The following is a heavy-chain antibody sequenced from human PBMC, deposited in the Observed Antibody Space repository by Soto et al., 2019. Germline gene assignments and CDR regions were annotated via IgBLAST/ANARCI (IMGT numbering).Heavy chain of an antibody. CDR3: GFIKDLELATVFDY. CDR1: GGTFSSYA. D-gene: IGHD5-12*01. CDR2: IIPIFGTA. J-gene: IGHJ4*02. Sequence: SVKVSCKASGGTFSSYAISWVRQAPGQGLEWMGGIIPIFGTANYAQKFQGRVTITADESTSTAYMELSSLRSEETAVYYCGFIKDLELATVFDYWCQAILVSVS. V-gene: IGHV1-69*13.